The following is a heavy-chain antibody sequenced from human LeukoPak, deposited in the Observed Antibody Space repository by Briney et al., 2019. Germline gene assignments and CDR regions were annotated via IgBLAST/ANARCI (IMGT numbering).Heavy chain of an antibody. CDR2: INSDGSGT. CDR3: ARDRLTNDAFDI. V-gene: IGHV3-74*01. J-gene: IGHJ3*02. CDR1: GFTFNSYW. D-gene: IGHD2-8*01. Sequence: PGGSLRLSCAASGFTFNSYWMHWVRQAPGKGLVWVSRINSDGSGTSDADFVKGRFTISRDNSKNTLYLQMNSLRAEDMAMYYCARDRLTNDAFDIWGQGTMVTVSS.